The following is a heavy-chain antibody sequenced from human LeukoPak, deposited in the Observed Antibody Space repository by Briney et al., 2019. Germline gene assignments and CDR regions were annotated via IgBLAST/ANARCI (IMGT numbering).Heavy chain of an antibody. V-gene: IGHV3-23*01. J-gene: IGHJ4*02. D-gene: IGHD3-22*01. CDR2: ISGSGGST. CDR3: ARDMYYYDSSGYAFDY. CDR1: GFTFSSYG. Sequence: GGSLRLSCAASGFTFSSYGMSWVRQAPGKGLEWVSAISGSGGSTYYADSVQGRFTISRDNSKNTLYLQMNSVRAEDTAVYYCARDMYYYDSSGYAFDYWGQGTLVTVSS.